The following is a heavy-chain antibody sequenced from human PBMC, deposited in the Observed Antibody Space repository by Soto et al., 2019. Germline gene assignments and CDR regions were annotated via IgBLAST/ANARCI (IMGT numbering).Heavy chain of an antibody. Sequence: QSGGSMRLSCAASGFTFSDHYMDWVRQAPGKGLEWVGRIRNKANSYTTEYAASVKGRFTISRDDSNNSVYLQMSSLKTEDTAVYFCLRVNNWYVDYWVQGTPVDVAS. D-gene: IGHD1-20*01. CDR2: IRNKANSYTT. CDR1: GFTFSDHY. V-gene: IGHV3-72*01. CDR3: LRVNNWYVDY. J-gene: IGHJ4*02.